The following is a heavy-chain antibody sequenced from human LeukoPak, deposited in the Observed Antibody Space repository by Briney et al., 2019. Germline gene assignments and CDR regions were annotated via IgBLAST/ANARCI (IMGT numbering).Heavy chain of an antibody. D-gene: IGHD1-26*01. Sequence: GGSLRLSCAASGFTFSSFKMNWVRQAPGKGLEWVSYISSSGSTIYYADSVKGRFTISRDNAKNSLYLQMNSLRAEDTAVYYCARDGSYFDYWGQGTLVTVSS. CDR1: GFTFSSFK. J-gene: IGHJ4*02. V-gene: IGHV3-48*03. CDR2: ISSSGSTI. CDR3: ARDGSYFDY.